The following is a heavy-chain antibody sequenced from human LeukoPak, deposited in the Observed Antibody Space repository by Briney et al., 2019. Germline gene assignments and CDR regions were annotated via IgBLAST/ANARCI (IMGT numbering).Heavy chain of an antibody. CDR2: IWYDGSNK. CDR3: ARRGTSSSWAHFDY. V-gene: IGHV3-33*01. J-gene: IGHJ4*02. CDR1: GFTFSSYG. Sequence: GGSLRLSCAASGFTFSSYGMHWVRQAPGKGLEWVAVIWYDGSNKYYADSVKGRFTISRDNPKNSLSLQMNSLTAEDTAVYYCARRGTSSSWAHFDYWGQGTLVTVSS. D-gene: IGHD6-13*01.